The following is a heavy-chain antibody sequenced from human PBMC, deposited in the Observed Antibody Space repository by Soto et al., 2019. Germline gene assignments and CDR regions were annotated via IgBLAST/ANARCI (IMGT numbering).Heavy chain of an antibody. Sequence: QVQLVESGGGVVQPGRSLRLSCAASGFTFSSYGMHWVRQAPGKGLEWVAVISYDGSNKYYADSVKGRFTISRDNSKNTLYLKMNGLRAEDTAVYYCAKDAFRAEWLRPGWGFDYWGQGTVVTVSS. D-gene: IGHD5-12*01. CDR3: AKDAFRAEWLRPGWGFDY. CDR1: GFTFSSYG. J-gene: IGHJ4*01. V-gene: IGHV3-30*18. CDR2: ISYDGSNK.